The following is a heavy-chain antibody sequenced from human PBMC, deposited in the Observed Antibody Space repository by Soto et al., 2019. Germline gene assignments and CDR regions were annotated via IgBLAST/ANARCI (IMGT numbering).Heavy chain of an antibody. V-gene: IGHV3-30*18. CDR1: GFTFSSYG. CDR2: ISYDGSNK. D-gene: IGHD1-26*01. J-gene: IGHJ6*02. Sequence: QVQLVESGGGVVQPGRSLRLSCAASGFTFSSYGMHWVRQAPGKGLEWVAVISYDGSNKYYADSVKGRFTISRDNSKNTLYLQRNSLRAEDTAVYYCAKVGDDTHYYYYYGMDVWGQGTTVTVSS. CDR3: AKVGDDTHYYYYYGMDV.